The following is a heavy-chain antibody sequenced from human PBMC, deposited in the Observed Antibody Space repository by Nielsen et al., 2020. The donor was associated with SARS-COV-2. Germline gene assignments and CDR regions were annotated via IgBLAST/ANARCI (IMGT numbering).Heavy chain of an antibody. CDR1: GYTFTGYY. CDR2: INPNSGGT. CDR3: ARGGTDIVVVPAAINYYYYMDV. Sequence: ASVKVSCKASGYTFTGYYMHWVRQAPGQGLEWMGWINPNSGGTNYAQKFQGWVTMTRDTSISTAYMELSRLRSDDTAVYYCARGGTDIVVVPAAINYYYYMDVWGKGTTVTVSS. J-gene: IGHJ6*03. D-gene: IGHD2-2*02. V-gene: IGHV1-2*04.